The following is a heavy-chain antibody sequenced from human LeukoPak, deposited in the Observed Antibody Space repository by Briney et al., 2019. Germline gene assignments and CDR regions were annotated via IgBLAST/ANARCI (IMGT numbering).Heavy chain of an antibody. CDR2: IVVGSGNT. CDR1: GFTFTSSA. D-gene: IGHD5-18*01. Sequence: SVKVSCKASGFTFTSSAMQWVRQARGQRLEWIGWIVVGSGNTNYAQKFQERVTMTTDTSTNTAYMELRSLRSDDTAVFYCVRDLGVDTSMIFFDYWGQGTLVTVSS. V-gene: IGHV1-58*02. J-gene: IGHJ4*02. CDR3: VRDLGVDTSMIFFDY.